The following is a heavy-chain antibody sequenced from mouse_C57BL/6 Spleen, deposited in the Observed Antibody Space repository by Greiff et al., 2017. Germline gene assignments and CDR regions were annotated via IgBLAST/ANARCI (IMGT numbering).Heavy chain of an antibody. Sequence: QVQLQQSGPGLVQPSQSLSITCTASGFSLTSYGVHWVRQSPGKGLEWLGAIWSGGSTDYNAAFITSLSISKDKSKSQVFFKMNRLQADDTAKYYCARNYSGSSYWYFGVWGTGTTVTVSS. CDR1: GFSLTSYG. CDR3: ARNYSGSSYWYFGV. CDR2: IWSGGST. J-gene: IGHJ1*03. D-gene: IGHD1-1*01. V-gene: IGHV2-2*01.